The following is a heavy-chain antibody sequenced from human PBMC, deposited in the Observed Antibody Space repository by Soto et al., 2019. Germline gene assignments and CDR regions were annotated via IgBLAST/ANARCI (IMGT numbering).Heavy chain of an antibody. CDR3: ARDRVTQSDY. Sequence: QVQLQESGPGLVKPSQTLSLTCTVSGGFISSGDYYWSWIRLPPGKGLGWIGDIFYSGSTSYNPSLKSRVTISVDTSKNQFSLKLSSVTAADTAVYYCARDRVTQSDYWGQGTLVTVSS. CDR1: GGFISSGDYY. V-gene: IGHV4-30-4*01. CDR2: IFYSGST. J-gene: IGHJ4*02. D-gene: IGHD2-21*02.